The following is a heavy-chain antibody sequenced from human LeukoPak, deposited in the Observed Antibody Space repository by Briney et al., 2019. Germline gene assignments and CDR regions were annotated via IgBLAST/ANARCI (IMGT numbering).Heavy chain of an antibody. D-gene: IGHD6-19*01. CDR2: INSNSGTT. Sequence: ASVKVSCKASGYTFTSYDINWVRQAPGQGLEWMGWINSNSGTTTYAQKFQGRVTMTRDTSISTAYMELSRLRSDDAAVYYCARLMSVAAKGFDYWGQGTLVTVSS. J-gene: IGHJ4*02. V-gene: IGHV1-2*02. CDR3: ARLMSVAAKGFDY. CDR1: GYTFTSYD.